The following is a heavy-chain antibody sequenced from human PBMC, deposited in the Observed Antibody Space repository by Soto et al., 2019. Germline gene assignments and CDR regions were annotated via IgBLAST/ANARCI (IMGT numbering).Heavy chain of an antibody. V-gene: IGHV3-23*01. Sequence: RLSCAASGFTFSSYAMSWVRQAPGKGLEWVSAISGSGGSTYYADPVKGRFTISRDNSKNTLYLQMNSLRAEDTAVYYCAKVNTMVRGGMDVWGQGTTVTVSS. CDR2: ISGSGGST. CDR3: AKVNTMVRGGMDV. CDR1: GFTFSSYA. J-gene: IGHJ6*02. D-gene: IGHD3-10*01.